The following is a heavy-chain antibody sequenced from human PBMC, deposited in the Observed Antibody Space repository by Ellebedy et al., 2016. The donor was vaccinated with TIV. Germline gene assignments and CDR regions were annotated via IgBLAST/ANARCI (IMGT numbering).Heavy chain of an antibody. CDR1: GGSISSYY. J-gene: IGHJ4*02. CDR2: IYYSGST. V-gene: IGHV4-59*01. CDR3: ARRGYSYGDFDY. Sequence: SETLSLXCTVSGGSISSYYWSWIRQPPGKGLEWIGYIYYSGSTNYNPSLKSRVTISVDTSKNQFSLKLSSVTAADTAVYYCARRGYSYGDFDYWGQGTLVTVSS. D-gene: IGHD5-18*01.